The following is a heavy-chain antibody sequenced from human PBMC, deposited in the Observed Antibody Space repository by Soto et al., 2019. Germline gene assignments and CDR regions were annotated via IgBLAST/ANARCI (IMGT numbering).Heavy chain of an antibody. J-gene: IGHJ5*02. Sequence: PGGSLRLSCGASGFTFSSYRMNWVRQAPGKGRECISYISTTSSSISYSDSVKGRFIISKDNAKNSLFLKMNSLRDEDTAVYYCARNGVASHHWGQGA. CDR2: ISTTSSSI. V-gene: IGHV3-48*02. CDR1: GFTFSSYR. D-gene: IGHD5-12*01. CDR3: ARNGVASHH.